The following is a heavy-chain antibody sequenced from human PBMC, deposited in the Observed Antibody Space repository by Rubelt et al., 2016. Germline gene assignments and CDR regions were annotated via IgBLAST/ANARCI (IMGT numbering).Heavy chain of an antibody. Sequence: QVQLQESGPGLVKPSENLSLTCNVSGYSITSAYYWAWIRQPPGKGLEWIGNIHHNDNTYYNPPARRRITMSVDTSKNQVSANRGSVTGAGTAVDYCARVGSSSTWYYYYAMDVWGQGTTVTVSS. CDR3: ARVGSSSTWYYYYAMDV. V-gene: IGHV4-38-2*02. J-gene: IGHJ6*02. CDR1: GYSITSAYY. CDR2: IHHNDNT. D-gene: IGHD6-13*01.